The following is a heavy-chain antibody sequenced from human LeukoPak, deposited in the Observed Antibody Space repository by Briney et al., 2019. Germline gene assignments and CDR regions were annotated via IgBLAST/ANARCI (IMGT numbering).Heavy chain of an antibody. CDR2: INSDGSTI. V-gene: IGHV3-74*01. Sequence: GGSLRLSCAASGFSLSYYSMNWVRQAPGEGLVWVSRINSDGSTINYADSVKGRLTISRDNAKNTLYLQMNSLRVEDTALYFCATAGNYRFDYWGQGTLVTVSS. CDR3: ATAGNYRFDY. J-gene: IGHJ4*02. CDR1: GFSLSYYS. D-gene: IGHD1-7*01.